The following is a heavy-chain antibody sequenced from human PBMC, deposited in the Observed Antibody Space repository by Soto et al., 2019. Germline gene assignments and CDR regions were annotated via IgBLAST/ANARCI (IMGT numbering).Heavy chain of an antibody. CDR1: GFTFSSYS. CDR3: EKKKKEYYYDSSQAFDY. V-gene: IGHV3-21*01. CDR2: ISSSSSYI. J-gene: IGHJ4*02. Sequence: GGSLRLSWGASGFTFSSYSINWVRQAPGKGLEWVSSISSSSSYIYYADSVKGRFTISRDNAKNSLYLQMKSLRAEDTAVDYFEKKKKEYYYDSSQAFDYRAQGTLVPVSS. D-gene: IGHD3-22*01.